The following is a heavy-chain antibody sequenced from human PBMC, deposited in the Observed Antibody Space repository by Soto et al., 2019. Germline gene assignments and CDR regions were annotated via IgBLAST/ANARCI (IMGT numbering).Heavy chain of an antibody. CDR2: ISYDGSNK. J-gene: IGHJ6*02. CDR3: AKANGMDV. Sequence: QVPLVESGGGVVQPGRSLRLSCAASGFTFSSYGMHWVRQAPGKGLEWVAVISYDGSNKYYADSVKGRFTISRDNSKNTLYLQINSLRAEDTAVYYCAKANGMDVWGQGTTVTVSS. CDR1: GFTFSSYG. V-gene: IGHV3-30*18.